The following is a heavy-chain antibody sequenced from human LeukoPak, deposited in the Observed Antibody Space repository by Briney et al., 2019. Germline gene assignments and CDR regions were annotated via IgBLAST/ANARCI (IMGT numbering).Heavy chain of an antibody. J-gene: IGHJ6*02. D-gene: IGHD2-2*01. Sequence: SETLSLTCTVSGGSISSYYWSWIRQPAGNGLEWIGRIYTSGSTNYNPSLKSRVTMSVDTSKNQFSLKLSSVTAADTAVYYCARGPDIVVVPAATYYYYGMDVWGQGTTVTVPS. CDR1: GGSISSYY. CDR3: ARGPDIVVVPAATYYYYGMDV. V-gene: IGHV4-4*07. CDR2: IYTSGST.